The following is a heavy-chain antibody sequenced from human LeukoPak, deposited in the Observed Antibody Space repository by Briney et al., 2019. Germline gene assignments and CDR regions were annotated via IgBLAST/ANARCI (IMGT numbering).Heavy chain of an antibody. J-gene: IGHJ5*02. D-gene: IGHD6-13*01. V-gene: IGHV4-4*07. Sequence: SETLSLTCTVSGGSLSSYYWSWIRQPAGKGLEWIGRIYTSGSTNYNPSLKSRVTMSLDTSKNQFSLTLSSVTAADTAVYYCARDVSFEQLGNWFDPWGQGTLVTVSS. CDR2: IYTSGST. CDR3: ARDVSFEQLGNWFDP. CDR1: GGSLSSYY.